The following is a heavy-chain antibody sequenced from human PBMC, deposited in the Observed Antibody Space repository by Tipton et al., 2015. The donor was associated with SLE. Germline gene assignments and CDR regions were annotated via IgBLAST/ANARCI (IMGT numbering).Heavy chain of an antibody. CDR2: TYYSGTT. V-gene: IGHV4-31*03. Sequence: TLSLTCTVSVGSISSGGSYWSWIRQHPGKGLEWIGYTYYSGTTRYNPSHKSRVTISVDTSKNQFSLNLTSLTAPDTAIYYCARDLKFLDYWGQGIHVTVAS. J-gene: IGHJ4*02. CDR1: VGSISSGGSY. CDR3: ARDLKFLDY.